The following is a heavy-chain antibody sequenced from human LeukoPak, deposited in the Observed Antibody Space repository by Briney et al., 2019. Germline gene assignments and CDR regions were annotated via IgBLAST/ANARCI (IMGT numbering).Heavy chain of an antibody. CDR2: IYTSGST. D-gene: IGHD2-2*01. CDR1: GGSISSYY. V-gene: IGHV4-4*07. CDR3: ARVPLVVPAASYMDV. J-gene: IGHJ6*03. Sequence: PSETLSLTCTVSGGSISSYYWSWIRQPAGKGLEWIGRIYTSGSTNYNPSLKSRVTMSVDTSKNQFSLKLSSVTAADTAVYYCARVPLVVPAASYMDVWGKGTTVTVSS.